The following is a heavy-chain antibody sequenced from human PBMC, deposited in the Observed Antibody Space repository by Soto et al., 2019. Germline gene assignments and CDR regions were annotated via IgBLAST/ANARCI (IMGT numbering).Heavy chain of an antibody. CDR1: GFTFSSYS. D-gene: IGHD3-10*01. V-gene: IGHV3-21*01. CDR2: ISSSSNYI. J-gene: IGHJ6*02. Sequence: GGSLRLSCAASGFTFSSYSLNWVRQAPGKGLEWVSSISSSSNYIYYADSVKGRFTITRDNAKNSLYLEMNSLRAVDTAVYYCARDEGGKTGRGHYYYGMDVWGQGTTVTVSS. CDR3: ARDEGGKTGRGHYYYGMDV.